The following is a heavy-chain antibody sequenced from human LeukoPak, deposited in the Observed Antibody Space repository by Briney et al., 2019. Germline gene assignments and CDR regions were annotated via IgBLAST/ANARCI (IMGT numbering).Heavy chain of an antibody. V-gene: IGHV4-59*08. D-gene: IGHD6-13*01. Sequence: SETLSLTCTVSGGSISSYYWSWIRQPPGKGLEWIGYIYYSGSTNYNPSLKSRVTISVDTSKNQFSLKLSSVTAADAAVYYCARLAAAAGTSWFDPWGQGTLVTVSS. J-gene: IGHJ5*02. CDR2: IYYSGST. CDR3: ARLAAAAGTSWFDP. CDR1: GGSISSYY.